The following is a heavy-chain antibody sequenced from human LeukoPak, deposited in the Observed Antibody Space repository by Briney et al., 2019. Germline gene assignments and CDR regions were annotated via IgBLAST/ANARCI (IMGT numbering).Heavy chain of an antibody. Sequence: PSETLSLTCAVYGGSFSGYYWSWIRQPPGKGLEWIGEINHSGSTNYNPSLKSRVNISVDTSKNQFSLKLSSVTAADTAVYYCARGTMTTVTYYFDYWGQGTLVTVSS. CDR3: ARGTMTTVTYYFDY. V-gene: IGHV4-34*01. J-gene: IGHJ4*02. CDR2: INHSGST. CDR1: GGSFSGYY. D-gene: IGHD4-17*01.